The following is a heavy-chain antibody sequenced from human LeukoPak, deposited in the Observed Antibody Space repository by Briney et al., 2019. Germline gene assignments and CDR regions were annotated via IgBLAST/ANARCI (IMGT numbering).Heavy chain of an antibody. Sequence: PGGSLRLSCTASGFAFSSYSMNWVRQAPGKGLEWVSYISSSSSTIYYADSVKGRFTISRDNSKNTLYLQMNSLRAEDTAVYYCARPNIVVVTAKYYFDYWGQGTLVTVSS. J-gene: IGHJ4*02. CDR3: ARPNIVVVTAKYYFDY. D-gene: IGHD2-21*02. CDR2: ISSSSSTI. V-gene: IGHV3-48*01. CDR1: GFAFSSYS.